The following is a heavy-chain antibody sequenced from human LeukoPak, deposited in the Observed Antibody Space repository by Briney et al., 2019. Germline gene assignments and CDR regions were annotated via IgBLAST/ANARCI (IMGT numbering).Heavy chain of an antibody. Sequence: GGSPRLSCAASGFTFSSHWMHWVRQAPGKGLVWVSRINSDGSSTTYADSVKGRFTVSRDNAKNTLYLQMNSLRAEDTAVYYCARLSCSSTSCSTYDYWGQGTLVTVSS. CDR2: INSDGSST. CDR3: ARLSCSSTSCSTYDY. J-gene: IGHJ4*02. CDR1: GFTFSSHW. D-gene: IGHD2-2*01. V-gene: IGHV3-74*01.